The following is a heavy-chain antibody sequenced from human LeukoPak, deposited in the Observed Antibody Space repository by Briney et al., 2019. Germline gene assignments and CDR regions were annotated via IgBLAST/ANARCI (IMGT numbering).Heavy chain of an antibody. CDR1: GGSISSSSYY. V-gene: IGHV4-39*07. Sequence: SETLSLTCTVSGGSISSSSYYWGWIRQPPGKGLEWIGSIYYSGSTYYNPSLKSRVTISVDTSKNQFSLKLSSVTAADTAVYYCARTARVGATSYYYYYMDVWGKGTTVTISS. CDR2: IYYSGST. D-gene: IGHD1-26*01. J-gene: IGHJ6*03. CDR3: ARTARVGATSYYYYYMDV.